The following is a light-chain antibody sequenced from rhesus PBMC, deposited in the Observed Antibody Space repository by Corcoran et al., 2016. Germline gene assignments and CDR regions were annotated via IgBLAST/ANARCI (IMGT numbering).Light chain of an antibody. CDR2: EAS. Sequence: DIQMTQSPSSLSASVGDRVTITCRASQGITNDLAWYQQKPGETPKLLIYEASSLQSGIPSRFSGRGSGTDCTLTISSLQSEDFATYYFQHYYSTPYSFGQGTKVEIK. V-gene: IGKV1-25*01. CDR1: QGITND. J-gene: IGKJ2*01. CDR3: QHYYSTPYS.